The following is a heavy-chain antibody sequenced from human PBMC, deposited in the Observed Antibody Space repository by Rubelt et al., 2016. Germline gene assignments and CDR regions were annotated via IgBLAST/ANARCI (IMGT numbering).Heavy chain of an antibody. V-gene: IGHV3-74*02. CDR1: GFTLRSYW. D-gene: IGHD2-21*01. CDR2: SNSDGRST. Sequence: EVQLVESGGGLVQPGGSLRLSCAASGFTLRSYWMHWVRQVPGKGLVWVSRSNSDGRSTGDGDAVKGRFTISRDNAKNTLYLQMNSLRDEDTAVYYCARGSYYFDYWGQGTLVTVSS. CDR3: ARGSYYFDY. J-gene: IGHJ4*02.